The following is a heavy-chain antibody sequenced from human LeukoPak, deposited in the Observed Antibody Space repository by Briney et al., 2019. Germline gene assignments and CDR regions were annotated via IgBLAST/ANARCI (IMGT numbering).Heavy chain of an antibody. CDR2: IWHDGSRK. CDR3: AGYHWNSGVVY. CDR1: GFTLSNYG. Sequence: PGRSLRLSCAASGFTLSNYGMHWVRQAPGKGLEWVAAIWHDGSRKYYAESVKGRFSISRDNAKNSLYLQMNSLRAEDTAVYYCAGYHWNSGVVYWGQGTLVTVSS. V-gene: IGHV3-33*03. J-gene: IGHJ4*02. D-gene: IGHD1-7*01.